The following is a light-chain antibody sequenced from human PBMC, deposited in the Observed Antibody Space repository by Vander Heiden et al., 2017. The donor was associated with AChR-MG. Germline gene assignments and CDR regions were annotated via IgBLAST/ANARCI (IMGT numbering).Light chain of an antibody. J-gene: IGLJ2*01. Sequence: QSVPTPPPPVSGAPGHRVTVTCTGSRSNSGAGDDVHWYRQLPGPGPELRILSNSNRTSAVADRVPCSESGTSASLAITRLQAEDEADYDYQSYDSSLSGSLVFGGGTKLTVL. V-gene: IGLV1-40*01. CDR2: SNS. CDR1: RSNSGAGDD. CDR3: QSYDSSLSGSLV.